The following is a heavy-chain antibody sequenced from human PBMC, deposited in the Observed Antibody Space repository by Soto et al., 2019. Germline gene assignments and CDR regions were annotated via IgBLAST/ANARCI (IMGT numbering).Heavy chain of an antibody. J-gene: IGHJ4*02. Sequence: QVQLVQSGAEVKKPGSSVKVSCKASGGTFSSYTISWVRQAPGQGLEWMGRIIPILGIANYAQKSQGRVTNTADKSTSTAYMELSSLRSEDTAVYYCASGGIVVPAAILDYWGQGTLVTVSS. CDR1: GGTFSSYT. V-gene: IGHV1-69*02. CDR2: IIPILGIA. CDR3: ASGGIVVPAAILDY. D-gene: IGHD2-2*01.